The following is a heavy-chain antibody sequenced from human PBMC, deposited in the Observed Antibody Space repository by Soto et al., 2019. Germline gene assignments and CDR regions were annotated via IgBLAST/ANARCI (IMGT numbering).Heavy chain of an antibody. CDR2: IYYSGST. J-gene: IGHJ5*02. V-gene: IGHV4-39*01. CDR1: GGSISSSSYY. CDR3: ARQGGSSNWFDP. D-gene: IGHD1-26*01. Sequence: QLQLQESGPGLVKPSETLSLTCTVSGGSISSSSYYWGWIRQPPGKGLEWIGSIYYSGSTYYNPSLKIRVTISVDTSKNQFSLKLSSVTAADTAVYYCARQGGSSNWFDPWGQGTLVTVSS.